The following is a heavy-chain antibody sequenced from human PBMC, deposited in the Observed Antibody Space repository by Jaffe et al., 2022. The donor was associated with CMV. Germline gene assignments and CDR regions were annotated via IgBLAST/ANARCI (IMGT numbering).Heavy chain of an antibody. CDR1: GFTFSSYE. J-gene: IGHJ3*02. CDR3: ARDSSGYYPLDAFDI. V-gene: IGHV3-48*03. D-gene: IGHD3-22*01. CDR2: ISSSGSTI. Sequence: EVQLVESGGGLVQPGGSLRLSCAASGFTFSSYEMNWVRQAPGKGLEWVSYISSSGSTIYYADSVKGRFTISRDNAKNSLYLQMNSLRAEDTAVYYCARDSSGYYPLDAFDIWGQGTMVTVSS.